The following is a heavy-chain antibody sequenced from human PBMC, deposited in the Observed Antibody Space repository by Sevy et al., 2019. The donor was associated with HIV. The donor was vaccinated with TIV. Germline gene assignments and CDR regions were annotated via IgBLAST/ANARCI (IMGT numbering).Heavy chain of an antibody. D-gene: IGHD6-19*01. V-gene: IGHV1-2*06. CDR2: INPMNGDI. Sequence: ASVKVSCKDSGYNFIRYYVHWVRQAPGQGLEWIGRINPMNGDIKYAQKFQGRVTMTRDMSVSTAYMEVSRLKSDDTAIYYCAGQTSGWYDWFDPWGQGTLVTVSS. J-gene: IGHJ5*02. CDR1: GYNFIRYY. CDR3: AGQTSGWYDWFDP.